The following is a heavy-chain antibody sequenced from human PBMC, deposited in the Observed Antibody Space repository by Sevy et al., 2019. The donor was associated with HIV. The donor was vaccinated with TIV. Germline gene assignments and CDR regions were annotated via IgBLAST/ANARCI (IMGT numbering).Heavy chain of an antibody. CDR1: GFTFSNAW. CDR2: IKSKTDGGTT. D-gene: IGHD2-2*01. V-gene: IGHV3-15*01. J-gene: IGHJ4*02. Sequence: GGSLRLSCAASGFTFSNAWMSWVRQAPGKGLEWVGRIKSKTDGGTTDYAAPVKGRFTISRDDSKNTLYLQMNSLKTEDTAVYYCTTDPIRLPVVDYWGQGTLVTVSS. CDR3: TTDPIRLPVVDY.